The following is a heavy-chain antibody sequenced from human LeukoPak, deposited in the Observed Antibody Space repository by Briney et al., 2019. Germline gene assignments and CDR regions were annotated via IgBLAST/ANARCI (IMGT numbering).Heavy chain of an antibody. CDR3: ARELTHCGGDCHDY. CDR2: INERGTTM. CDR1: GFTFSNYE. D-gene: IGHD2-21*02. V-gene: IGHV3-48*03. Sequence: GGSLRLSCAASGFTFSNYEMNWVRQAPGKGLEWVSYINERGTTMYYANSVKGRFTISRDNAKNSLYLKVNSRRAEDTAVYYGARELTHCGGDCHDYWGQGTLVTVSS. J-gene: IGHJ4*02.